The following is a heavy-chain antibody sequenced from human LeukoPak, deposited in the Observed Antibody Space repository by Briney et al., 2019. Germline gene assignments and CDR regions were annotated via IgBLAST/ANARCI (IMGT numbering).Heavy chain of an antibody. D-gene: IGHD7-27*01. J-gene: IGHJ4*02. CDR3: AKDSVLGIAYFDY. CDR2: INPSGGST. Sequence: ASVKVSCKASGYTFTSYYMHWVRQAPGQGLEWMGIINPSGGSTSYAQKFQGRVTMTRDASTSTVYMELSSLRSEDTAVYYCAKDSVLGIAYFDYWGQGTLVTVSS. CDR1: GYTFTSYY. V-gene: IGHV1-46*01.